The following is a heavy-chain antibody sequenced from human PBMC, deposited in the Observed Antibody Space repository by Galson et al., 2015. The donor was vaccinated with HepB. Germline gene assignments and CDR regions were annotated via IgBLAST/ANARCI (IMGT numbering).Heavy chain of an antibody. V-gene: IGHV1-2*02. Sequence: SVKVSCKASGYTFTGYYMHWVRQAPGQGLEWMGWINPNSGGTNYAQKFQGRVTMTRDTSISTAYMELSRLRSDDTAVYYCARGLGYCSGGSCPFDYWGQGTLVTVSS. D-gene: IGHD2-15*01. CDR3: ARGLGYCSGGSCPFDY. CDR1: GYTFTGYY. CDR2: INPNSGGT. J-gene: IGHJ4*02.